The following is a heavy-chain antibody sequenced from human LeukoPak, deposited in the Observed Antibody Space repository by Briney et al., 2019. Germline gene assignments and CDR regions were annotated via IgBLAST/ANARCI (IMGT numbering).Heavy chain of an antibody. CDR1: GGTFSSYA. CDR3: AREGDSSGFPFDY. V-gene: IGHV1-69*04. Sequence: SVKVSCKASGGTFSSYAISWVRQAPGQGLEWMGRIIPILGIANYAQKFQGRVTITADKSTSTAYMELSSLRSEDTAVYYCAREGDSSGFPFDYWGQGTLVTVSS. CDR2: IIPILGIA. D-gene: IGHD6-19*01. J-gene: IGHJ4*02.